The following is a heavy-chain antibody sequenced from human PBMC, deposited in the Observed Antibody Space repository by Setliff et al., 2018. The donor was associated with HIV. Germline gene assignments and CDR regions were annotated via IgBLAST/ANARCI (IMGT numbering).Heavy chain of an antibody. J-gene: IGHJ5*02. CDR2: VYSTGST. CDR1: GGSISTGSYY. Sequence: SETLSLTCTVSGGSISTGSYYWSWIRQPAGKGLEWIGRVYSTGSTKYNPSLKSRVTISADTSKNQFSLKLSSVTAADTAVYFFARLVGPYYDFWSGFQVWFDPWGQGTLVTVSS. CDR3: ARLVGPYYDFWSGFQVWFDP. D-gene: IGHD3-3*01. V-gene: IGHV4-61*02.